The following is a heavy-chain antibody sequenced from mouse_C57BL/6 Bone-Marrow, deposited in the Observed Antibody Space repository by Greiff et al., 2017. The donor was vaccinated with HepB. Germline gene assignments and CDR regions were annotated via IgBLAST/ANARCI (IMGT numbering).Heavy chain of an antibody. CDR2: IWRGGST. CDR3: AEKKKIFYGNYDWYFDV. D-gene: IGHD2-1*01. J-gene: IGHJ1*03. Sequence: VKLVESGPGLVQPSQSLSITCTVSGFSLTSYGVHWVRQSPGKGLEWLGGIWRGGSTDYNAAFMSRLSITKDNSKSQVFFKMNSLQADDTAIYYCAEKKKIFYGNYDWYFDVWGTGTTVTVSS. CDR1: GFSLTSYG. V-gene: IGHV2-5*01.